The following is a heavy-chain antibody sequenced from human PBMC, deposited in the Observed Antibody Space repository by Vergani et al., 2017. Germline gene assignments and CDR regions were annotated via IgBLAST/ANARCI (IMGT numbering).Heavy chain of an antibody. V-gene: IGHV1-69*12. D-gene: IGHD1-26*01. Sequence: QVQLVQSGAEVKKPGSSVKVSCKASGGTFSSYAISWVRQAPGQGLEWMGGIIPIFGTANYAQKFQGRVTITADESTSTAYMELSSLRSEDTAVYYCAREHLNHDSGSYYVAFDIWGQGTMVTVSS. CDR3: AREHLNHDSGSYYVAFDI. CDR2: IIPIFGTA. CDR1: GGTFSSYA. J-gene: IGHJ3*02.